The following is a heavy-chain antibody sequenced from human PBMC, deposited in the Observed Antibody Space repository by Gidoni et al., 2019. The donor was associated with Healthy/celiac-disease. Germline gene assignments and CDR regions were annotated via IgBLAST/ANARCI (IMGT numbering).Heavy chain of an antibody. V-gene: IGHV3-73*02. J-gene: IGHJ6*02. CDR2: IRGKANGYAT. D-gene: IGHD3-3*01. CDR1: GFSVSGSD. Sequence: EVQLVESGGGLVQPGGALKLSCAASGFSVSGSDIHWVRQASGKGLEWVGRIRGKANGYATAYAATVKGRFTISRDDSKNTAYLQMSSLKTEDTAVYYCTSSFDSIFGVVIKYGMDVWGQGTTVTVSS. CDR3: TSSFDSIFGVVIKYGMDV.